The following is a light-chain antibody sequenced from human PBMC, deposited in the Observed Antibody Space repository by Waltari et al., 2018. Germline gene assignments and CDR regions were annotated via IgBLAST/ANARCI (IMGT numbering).Light chain of an antibody. CDR3: AAWDDSLSGPV. V-gene: IGLV1-47*01. CDR2: RNN. J-gene: IGLJ3*02. CDR1: SSNIGRNY. Sequence: QSVLTQPPSASGTPGQRVTISCSGSSSNIGRNYVSCYQQLPGTAPKPPIYRNNPRPSGVPDRFSGSKSGTSASLAISGLRSEDEADYYCAAWDDSLSGPVFGGGTKLTVL.